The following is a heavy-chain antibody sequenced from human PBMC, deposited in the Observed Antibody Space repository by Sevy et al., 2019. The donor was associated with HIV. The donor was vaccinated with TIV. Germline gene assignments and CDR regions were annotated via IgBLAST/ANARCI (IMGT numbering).Heavy chain of an antibody. V-gene: IGHV4-59*13. CDR3: ARSLAGTTKGGFDY. CDR1: GGSISSYY. CDR2: IYYSGST. J-gene: IGHJ4*02. D-gene: IGHD1-1*01. Sequence: SETLSHTCTVSGGSISSYYWSWIRQPPGKGLEWIGYIYYSGSTNYNPSLKSRVTISVDTSKNQFSLKLSSVTAADTAVYYCARSLAGTTKGGFDYWGQGTLVTVFS.